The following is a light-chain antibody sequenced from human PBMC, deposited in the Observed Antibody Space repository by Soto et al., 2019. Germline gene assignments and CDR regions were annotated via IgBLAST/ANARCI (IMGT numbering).Light chain of an antibody. V-gene: IGKV3-20*01. Sequence: EIVLTQSPGTLSLSPGERATLSCRASQSVSSSYLAWYQQKPGQAPRLLIYGASTRATGIPDRFSGSGSGTDFTLTLSRLEPEDFAVYYCQQYGSYRFTFGPGTKVDIK. J-gene: IGKJ3*01. CDR3: QQYGSYRFT. CDR2: GAS. CDR1: QSVSSSY.